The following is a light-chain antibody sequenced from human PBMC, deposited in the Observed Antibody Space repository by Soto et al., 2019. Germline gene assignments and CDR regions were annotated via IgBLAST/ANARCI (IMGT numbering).Light chain of an antibody. CDR1: SSDVGGYNY. V-gene: IGLV2-14*01. CDR3: SSFTTSSRLNYV. J-gene: IGLJ1*01. CDR2: EVS. Sequence: QSALTQPASVSGSPGQSITISCTGTSSDVGGYNYVSWYQQHPGKAPKLMIYEVSNRPSGVSNRFSVSKSGNTASLTISGLQAEDEADYYCSSFTTSSRLNYVFGTGTKVTVL.